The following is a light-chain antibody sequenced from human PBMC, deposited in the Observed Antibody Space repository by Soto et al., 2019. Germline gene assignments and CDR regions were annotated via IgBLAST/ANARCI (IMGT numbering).Light chain of an antibody. CDR1: QSVSSSY. Sequence: EIVLTQSPGTLSWSPGERATLSCRASQSVSSSYLAWYQQKPGQAPRLLIYGASSRATGIPDRFSGSGSGTDFTLNISRLEPEDFAVYYCQQYGSSPQTFGQGTKVEIK. CDR3: QQYGSSPQT. CDR2: GAS. J-gene: IGKJ1*01. V-gene: IGKV3-20*01.